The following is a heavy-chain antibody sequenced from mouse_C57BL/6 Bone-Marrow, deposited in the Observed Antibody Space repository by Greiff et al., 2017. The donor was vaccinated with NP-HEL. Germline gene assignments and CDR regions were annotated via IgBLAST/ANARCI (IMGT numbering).Heavy chain of an antibody. CDR1: GYTFTSYW. CDR2: IDPSDSYT. CDR3: AREAITTVVAFYWYFDV. D-gene: IGHD1-1*01. Sequence: QVQLQQPGAELVKPGASVKLSCKASGYTFTSYWMQWVKQRPGQGLEWIGEIDPSDSYTNYNQKFKGKATLTVDTSSSTAYMQLSSLTSEDSAVYCCAREAITTVVAFYWYFDVWGTGTTVTVSS. J-gene: IGHJ1*03. V-gene: IGHV1-50*01.